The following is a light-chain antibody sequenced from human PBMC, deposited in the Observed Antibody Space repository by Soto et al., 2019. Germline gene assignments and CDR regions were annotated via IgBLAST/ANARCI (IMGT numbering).Light chain of an antibody. CDR3: AAWDDSLSGPV. CDR2: NDN. V-gene: IGLV1-47*01. Sequence: QSMLTQPPSASATPGQRVTISCSGRNSNIGSNYVYWYQQLPGTAPKLLIYNDNQRPSGVPDRFSGSKSGTSASLAISGLRSEDEADYYCAAWDDSLSGPVFGGGTKLTVL. J-gene: IGLJ3*02. CDR1: NSNIGSNY.